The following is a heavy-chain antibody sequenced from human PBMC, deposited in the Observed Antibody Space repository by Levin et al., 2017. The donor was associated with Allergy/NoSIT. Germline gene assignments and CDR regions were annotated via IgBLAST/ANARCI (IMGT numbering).Heavy chain of an antibody. CDR1: GFTFSSYG. Sequence: GGSLRLSCAASGFTFSSYGMHWVRQAPGKGLEWVAVISYDGSNKYYADSVKGRFTISRDNSKNTLYLQMNSLRAEDTAVYYCAKDRGDGYNEGVDYWGQGTLVTVSS. V-gene: IGHV3-30*18. CDR2: ISYDGSNK. CDR3: AKDRGDGYNEGVDY. J-gene: IGHJ4*02. D-gene: IGHD5-24*01.